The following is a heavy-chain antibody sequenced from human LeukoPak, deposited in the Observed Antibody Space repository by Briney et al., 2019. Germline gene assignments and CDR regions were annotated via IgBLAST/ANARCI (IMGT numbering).Heavy chain of an antibody. CDR3: ATDRGHAFDI. CDR2: INSDGSRT. Sequence: GGSLRLSCAASGFTFSNYWMHWVRQAPGKGLVWVSHINSDGSRTNYAESVKGRFTISRDNAKNTLFLQMNSLTAEDTAVYYCATDRGHAFDIWGQGAMVTVS. V-gene: IGHV3-74*01. J-gene: IGHJ3*02. D-gene: IGHD3-10*01. CDR1: GFTFSNYW.